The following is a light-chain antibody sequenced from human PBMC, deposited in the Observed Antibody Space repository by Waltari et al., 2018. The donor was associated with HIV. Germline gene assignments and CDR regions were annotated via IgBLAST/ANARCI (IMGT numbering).Light chain of an antibody. J-gene: IGKJ4*01. V-gene: IGKV4-1*01. CDR3: QQYSSSLPLT. Sequence: DIVMTQSPDSLAVSLGERATINCNSSQSVLYGSNNQNYLACYQQNPGQPPKLLIYWASTRESGVPDRFSGSGSGTDFTLTISSLQAEDVAVYFCQQYSSSLPLTFGGVTKVEIK. CDR2: WAS. CDR1: QSVLYGSNNQNY.